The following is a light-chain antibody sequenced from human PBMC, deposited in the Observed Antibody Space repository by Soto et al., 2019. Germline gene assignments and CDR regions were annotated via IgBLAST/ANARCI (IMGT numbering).Light chain of an antibody. V-gene: IGKV1-39*01. J-gene: IGKJ5*01. Sequence: DIQMTQSPSSLSASVGDRVTITCRASQTISTYLNWYQQKPGRAPKLLIYGASNLQSGVPSRFSGGGSGTDFTLTITSMQPEDFALYYCQQYVTSAITFGQGTRLEIK. CDR1: QTISTY. CDR2: GAS. CDR3: QQYVTSAIT.